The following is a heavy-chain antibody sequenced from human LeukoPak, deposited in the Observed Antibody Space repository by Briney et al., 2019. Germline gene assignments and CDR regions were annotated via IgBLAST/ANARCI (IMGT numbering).Heavy chain of an antibody. V-gene: IGHV1-2*02. J-gene: IGHJ5*02. CDR2: INPNSGGT. D-gene: IGHD2-15*01. CDR1: GYTFTGYY. CDR3: ARTPCSGGSCYSSWFGP. Sequence: ASVKVSCMASGYTFTGYYMHWVRQAPGQGLEWMGWINPNSGGTNYAQKFQGRVTMTRDTSISTAYMELSRLRSDDTAVYYCARTPCSGGSCYSSWFGPWGQGTLVTVSS.